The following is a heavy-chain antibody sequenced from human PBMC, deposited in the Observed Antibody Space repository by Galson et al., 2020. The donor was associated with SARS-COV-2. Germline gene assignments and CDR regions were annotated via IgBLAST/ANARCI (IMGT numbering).Heavy chain of an antibody. CDR1: GGSISSSSYY. D-gene: IGHD2-8*01. CDR3: ARHVGTDIVLMVYATKNWFYP. Sequence: ETSETLSLTCTVSGGSISSSSYYWGWIRQPPGKGLEWIGSIYYSGSTYYNPSLKSRVTISVDTSKNQFSLKLSSVTAADTAVYYCARHVGTDIVLMVYATKNWFYPWGQGTLVTVSS. J-gene: IGHJ5*02. V-gene: IGHV4-39*01. CDR2: IYYSGST.